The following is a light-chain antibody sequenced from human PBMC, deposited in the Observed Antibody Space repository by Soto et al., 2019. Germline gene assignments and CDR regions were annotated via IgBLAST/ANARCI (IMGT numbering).Light chain of an antibody. CDR3: QHDNSYSEA. V-gene: IGKV1-5*03. Sequence: DIPMTQSPSTLSGSVGDRVTITCRASQTISSWLAWYQQKPGKAPKLLIYKASTLKSGVPSRFSGSGSGTEFTLTISSLQPDDFATYYCQHDNSYSEAFGQGTKVEL. CDR2: KAS. J-gene: IGKJ1*01. CDR1: QTISSW.